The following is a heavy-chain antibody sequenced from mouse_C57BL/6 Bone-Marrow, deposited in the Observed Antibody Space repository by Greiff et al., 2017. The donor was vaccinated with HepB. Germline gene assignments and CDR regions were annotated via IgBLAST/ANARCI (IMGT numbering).Heavy chain of an antibody. Sequence: VQLQQSGAELVRPGASVKLSCTASGFNIKDDYMHWVKQRPEQGLEWIGWIDPENGDTEYASKFQGKATITADTSSNTAYLQLSSLTSEDTAVYYCTTRFNRGIYLYSYFYVCGTGGTVTASS. CDR1: GFNIKDDY. D-gene: IGHD2-3*01. CDR3: TTRFNRGIYLYSYFYV. J-gene: IGHJ1*03. V-gene: IGHV14-4*01. CDR2: IDPENGDT.